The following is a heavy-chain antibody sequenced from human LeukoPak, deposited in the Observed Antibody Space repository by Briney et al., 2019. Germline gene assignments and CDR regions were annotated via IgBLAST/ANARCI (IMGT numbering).Heavy chain of an antibody. CDR2: ISGSGVST. CDR1: GFTFSCYA. Sequence: GCSLKLYCSASGFTFSCYAMTWFRQASGKRLDSFSAISGSGVSTYYSDSVKGRFTISRDNSKNTLYLQMNSLRAEDTAVYYCAKDRSLWLLLGFDYWVQGALVTVAS. D-gene: IGHD3-22*01. V-gene: IGHV3-23*01. J-gene: IGHJ4*02. CDR3: AKDRSLWLLLGFDY.